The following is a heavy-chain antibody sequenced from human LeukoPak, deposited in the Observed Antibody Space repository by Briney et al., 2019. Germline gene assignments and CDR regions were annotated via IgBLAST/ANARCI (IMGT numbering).Heavy chain of an antibody. J-gene: IGHJ4*02. V-gene: IGHV3-48*03. Sequence: GGSLRLSCEAAGITFSACEMNWVRQSPGKGLEWVSYISSNGRTIYYADSVKGRFTISRDNAKNSVYLQMNSLRAEDSAVYYCASRPPPHRGPFEYWGRGTLVTVSS. CDR3: ASRPPPHRGPFEY. CDR1: GITFSACE. CDR2: ISSNGRTI.